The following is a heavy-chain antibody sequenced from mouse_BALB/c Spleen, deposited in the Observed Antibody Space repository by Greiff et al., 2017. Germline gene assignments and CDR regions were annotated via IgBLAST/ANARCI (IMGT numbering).Heavy chain of an antibody. CDR3: ARWVLRFYFDY. V-gene: IGHV5-17*02. CDR2: ISSGSSTI. D-gene: IGHD1-1*01. Sequence: EVHLVESGGGLVQPGGSRKLSCAASGFTFSSFGMHWVRQAPEKGLEWVAYISSGSSTIYYADTVKGRFTISRDNPKNTLFLQMTSLRSEDTAMYYCARWVLRFYFDYWGQGTTLTVSS. CDR1: GFTFSSFG. J-gene: IGHJ2*01.